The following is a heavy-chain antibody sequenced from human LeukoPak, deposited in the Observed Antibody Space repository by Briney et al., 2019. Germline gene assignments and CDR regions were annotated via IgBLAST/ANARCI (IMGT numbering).Heavy chain of an antibody. J-gene: IGHJ3*02. D-gene: IGHD3-22*01. CDR1: GGSISSSNW. Sequence: PSETLSLTCAVSGGSISSSNWWSWVRQPPGKGLEWIGEIYHSGSTYYNPSLKSRVTISVDTSKSQFSLKLSSVTAADTAVYYCARCSTYYYDSSGYYYNAFDIWGQGTMVTVSS. CDR2: IYHSGST. V-gene: IGHV4-4*02. CDR3: ARCSTYYYDSSGYYYNAFDI.